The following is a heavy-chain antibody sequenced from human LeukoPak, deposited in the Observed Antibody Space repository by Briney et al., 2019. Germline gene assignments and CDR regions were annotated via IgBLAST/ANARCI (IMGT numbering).Heavy chain of an antibody. V-gene: IGHV1-69*04. D-gene: IGHD2-2*01. CDR2: IIPILGIA. J-gene: IGHJ3*02. Sequence: ASVKVSCKASGGTFSSYAISWVRQAPGQGLEWMGRIIPILGIANYAQKFQGRVTITADKSTSTAYMELSSLRSEDTAVYYCARGVPTYAFDIWGQGTMVTVSS. CDR3: ARGVPTYAFDI. CDR1: GGTFSSYA.